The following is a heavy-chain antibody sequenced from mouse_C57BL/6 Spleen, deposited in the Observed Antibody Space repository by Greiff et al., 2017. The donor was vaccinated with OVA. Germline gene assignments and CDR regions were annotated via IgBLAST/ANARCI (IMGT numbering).Heavy chain of an antibody. CDR3: APACCEFAY. Sequence: EVKLVESGGGLVQPGGSMKLSCAASGFTFSDAWMDWVRQSPEKGLEWVAEIRNKANNHATYYAESVKGRFTISRDDSKSSVYLQMNSLRAEDTGIYYCAPACCEFAYWGQGTLVTVSA. V-gene: IGHV6-6*01. CDR2: IRNKANNHAT. CDR1: GFTFSDAW. J-gene: IGHJ3*01.